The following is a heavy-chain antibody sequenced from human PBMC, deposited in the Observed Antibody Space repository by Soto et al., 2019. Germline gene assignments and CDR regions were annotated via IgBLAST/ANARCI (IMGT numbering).Heavy chain of an antibody. CDR2: INAGNGNT. D-gene: IGHD6-19*01. CDR3: ARAVAVPADFDY. J-gene: IGHJ4*02. Sequence: ASVKVSCKASGYTFTGYAMHWVRQAPGQRLERMGWINAGNGNTKYSQKFQGRVTITRDTSASTAYMELSSLRSEDTALYYCARAVAVPADFDYWGQGTLVTVSS. CDR1: GYTFTGYA. V-gene: IGHV1-3*01.